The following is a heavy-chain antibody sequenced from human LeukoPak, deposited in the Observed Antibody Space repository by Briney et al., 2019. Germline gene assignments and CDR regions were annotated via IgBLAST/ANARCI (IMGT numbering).Heavy chain of an antibody. CDR3: ARGYYYDSSGYRQIIDY. Sequence: ASVKVSRKASGYTFTSYAMNWVRQAPGQGLEWMGWINTNTGNPTYAQGFTGRFVFSLDTSVSTAYLQISSLKAEDTAVYYCARGYYYDSSGYRQIIDYWGQGTLVTVSS. CDR1: GYTFTSYA. V-gene: IGHV7-4-1*02. CDR2: INTNTGNP. J-gene: IGHJ4*02. D-gene: IGHD3-22*01.